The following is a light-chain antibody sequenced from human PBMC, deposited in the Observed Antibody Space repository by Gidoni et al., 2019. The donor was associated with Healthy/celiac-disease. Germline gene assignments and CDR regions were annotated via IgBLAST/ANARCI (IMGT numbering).Light chain of an antibody. Sequence: QSALTQPASVSGSPGQSITIPCTGTSSDVGGYNYVPWYQQHPGKAPKLMIYDVSNRPSGVSNRFSGSKSGNTASLTISGLQAEDEADYYCSSYTSSSTPFYVFGTGTKVTVL. CDR3: SSYTSSSTPFYV. V-gene: IGLV2-14*01. CDR1: SSDVGGYNY. J-gene: IGLJ1*01. CDR2: DVS.